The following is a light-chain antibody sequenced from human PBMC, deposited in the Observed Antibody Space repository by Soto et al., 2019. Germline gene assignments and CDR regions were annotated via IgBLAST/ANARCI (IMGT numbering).Light chain of an antibody. Sequence: EVVLTRSPATLSLSPGERATLSCRASQSVRSYLAWYQQKPGQATRLLIYDASNRATGIPARFSGSGSGTDFTLTISSLEPEDFAVYYCQQRSNWPPLTFGGGTKVEIK. CDR3: QQRSNWPPLT. CDR2: DAS. CDR1: QSVRSY. V-gene: IGKV3-11*01. J-gene: IGKJ4*01.